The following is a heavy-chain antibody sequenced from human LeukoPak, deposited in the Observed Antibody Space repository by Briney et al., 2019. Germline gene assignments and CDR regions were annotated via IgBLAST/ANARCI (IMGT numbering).Heavy chain of an antibody. V-gene: IGHV3-23*01. Sequence: GGSLRLSCAASGFTFSTYAMMWVPPAPGRGLEGVSAVSDSGSGTYYADSVKGRFTISRDNSKNTLYLQMTSLRAEDTDLYYWARGKGSSGWYDWGQGTLVTVSP. CDR3: ARGKGSSGWYD. D-gene: IGHD6-19*01. CDR2: VSDSGSGT. J-gene: IGHJ4*02. CDR1: GFTFSTYA.